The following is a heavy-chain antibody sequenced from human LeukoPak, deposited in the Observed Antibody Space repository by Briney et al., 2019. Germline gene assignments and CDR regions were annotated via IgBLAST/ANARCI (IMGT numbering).Heavy chain of an antibody. V-gene: IGHV1-46*01. CDR1: GYTFTSYY. Sequence: GASVKVSCKASGYTFTSYYMHWVRQAPGQGLEWIGIINPSGGSTSYAQKFQGRVTMTRDTSTNTVYMELSSLRSEDTALYFCAHICSSTSCYLDYWGQGTLVTVSS. J-gene: IGHJ4*02. CDR2: INPSGGST. D-gene: IGHD2-2*01. CDR3: AHICSSTSCYLDY.